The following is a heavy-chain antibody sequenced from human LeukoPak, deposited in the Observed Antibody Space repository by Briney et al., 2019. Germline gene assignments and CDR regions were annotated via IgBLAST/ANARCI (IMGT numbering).Heavy chain of an antibody. D-gene: IGHD3-10*01. J-gene: IGHJ3*02. Sequence: GGALRLSCSASGITFSSYGMNWVRQAPGKRMYWVSAISGSGDSTYHAGSVRRRFTVSRDNSKNTLYLQMKSLSTEDTAVYYCAKVTGSGSYLADAFDIWGHGTVVTVSS. CDR3: AKVTGSGSYLADAFDI. V-gene: IGHV3-23*01. CDR2: ISGSGDST. CDR1: GITFSSYG.